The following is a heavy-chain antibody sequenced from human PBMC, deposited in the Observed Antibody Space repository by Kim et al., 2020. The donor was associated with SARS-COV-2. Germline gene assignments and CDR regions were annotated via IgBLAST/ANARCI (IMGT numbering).Heavy chain of an antibody. J-gene: IGHJ5*02. CDR1: GYTFTSYD. Sequence: ASVKVSCKASGYTFTSYDINWVRQATGQGLEWMGWMNPNSGNTGYAQKFQGRVTMTRNTSISTAYMELSSLRSEDTAVYYCAKAWEAAAGTFDPWGQGTLVTVSS. V-gene: IGHV1-8*01. D-gene: IGHD6-13*01. CDR2: MNPNSGNT. CDR3: AKAWEAAAGTFDP.